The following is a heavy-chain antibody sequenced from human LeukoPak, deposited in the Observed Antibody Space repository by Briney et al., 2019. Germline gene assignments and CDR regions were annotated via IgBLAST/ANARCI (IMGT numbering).Heavy chain of an antibody. CDR2: TYYRSKWYD. D-gene: IGHD2-15*01. J-gene: IGHJ5*02. Sequence: SQTLSLTCAISGDSVSSNSAAWNWIRQSPSRGLEWLGRTYYRSKWYDDYAVSVKSRITINPDTSKNQFSLQLNSVTPEDTAVYYCARDRCSGGSCYSWFDPWGQGTLVTVSS. CDR1: GDSVSSNSAA. CDR3: ARDRCSGGSCYSWFDP. V-gene: IGHV6-1*01.